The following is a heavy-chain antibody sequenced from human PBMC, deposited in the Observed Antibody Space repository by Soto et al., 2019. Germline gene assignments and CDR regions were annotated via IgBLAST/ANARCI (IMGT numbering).Heavy chain of an antibody. CDR1: GGSISSYY. Sequence: PSETLSLTCTVSGGSISSYYWSWIRQPPGKGLEWIGYIYYSGSTNYNPSLKSRVTISVDTSKNQFSLKLSSVTAADTAVYYCASLSDIGDAFDIWGQGTMVTVSS. D-gene: IGHD2-15*01. CDR3: ASLSDIGDAFDI. J-gene: IGHJ3*02. CDR2: IYYSGST. V-gene: IGHV4-59*08.